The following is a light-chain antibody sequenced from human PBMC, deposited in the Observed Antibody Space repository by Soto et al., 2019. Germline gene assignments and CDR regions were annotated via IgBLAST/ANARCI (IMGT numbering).Light chain of an antibody. V-gene: IGKV3-20*01. CDR3: QQYGNSPPIT. J-gene: IGKJ4*01. CDR1: QSVSSNY. Sequence: IVLTQSPGTLSLSPGERATLSCRASQSVSSNYLAWYQQQPGQAPRLLLYGASTRATGIPPSFSSGGSARALTLPTSSLEAEYFAVYYCQQYGNSPPITFGGGTNVYIK. CDR2: GAS.